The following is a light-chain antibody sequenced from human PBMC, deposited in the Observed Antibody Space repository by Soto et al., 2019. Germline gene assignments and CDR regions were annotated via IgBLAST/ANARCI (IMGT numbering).Light chain of an antibody. J-gene: IGKJ4*01. CDR2: DAS. CDR1: QDISNN. Sequence: DILMTQSPSSLSASVGDRVTITCQASQDISNNVNWYQQKAGKAPKLLIYDASNLETGVPLRFSGSGTGTDFTFTISSLPPEDFETSFCKQYDNPPPPPFGGGTKVQIK. CDR3: KQYDNPPPPP. V-gene: IGKV1-33*01.